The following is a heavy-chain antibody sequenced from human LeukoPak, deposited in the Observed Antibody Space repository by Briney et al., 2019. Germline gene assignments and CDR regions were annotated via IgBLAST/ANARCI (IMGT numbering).Heavy chain of an antibody. Sequence: PSETLSLTCDVSGYSISTTYYWGWVRQPPGKGLEWIGEINHSGSTNYNPSLKSRVTISVDTSKNQFSLKLSSVTAADTAVYYCARGVDCSSTSGLYYYYYYMDVWGKGTTVTVSS. CDR3: ARGVDCSSTSGLYYYYYYMDV. CDR1: GYSISTTYY. D-gene: IGHD2-2*01. J-gene: IGHJ6*03. V-gene: IGHV4-38-2*01. CDR2: INHSGST.